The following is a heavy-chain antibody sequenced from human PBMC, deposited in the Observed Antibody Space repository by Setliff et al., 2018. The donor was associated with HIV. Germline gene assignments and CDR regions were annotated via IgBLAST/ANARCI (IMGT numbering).Heavy chain of an antibody. CDR3: ARVPSGAAGLVRAGFYF. V-gene: IGHV1-18*03. CDR2: INIDSGYT. Sequence: ASVKVSCKASGYSFTAYGISWVRQAPGQGFEWMGWINIDSGYTNFAQKFQDRVTVTTDTSTNTTYMELRGLRSDDMATYYCARVPSGAAGLVRAGFYFWGQGTLVTVSS. J-gene: IGHJ4*01. CDR1: GYSFTAYG. D-gene: IGHD6-25*01.